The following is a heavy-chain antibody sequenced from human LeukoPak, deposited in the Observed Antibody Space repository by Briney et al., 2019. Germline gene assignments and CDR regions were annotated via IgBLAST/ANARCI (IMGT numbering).Heavy chain of an antibody. CDR1: GGSFSGYY. V-gene: IGHV4-34*01. D-gene: IGHD3-16*02. Sequence: TSETLSLTCAVYGGSFSGYYWSWIRQPPGKGLEWIGEINHSGSTNYNPSLKSRVTISVDTSKNQFSLKLSSVTAADTAVYYCARTPPPGVWGSYRDTFDYWGQGTLVTVSS. CDR2: INHSGST. CDR3: ARTPPPGVWGSYRDTFDY. J-gene: IGHJ4*02.